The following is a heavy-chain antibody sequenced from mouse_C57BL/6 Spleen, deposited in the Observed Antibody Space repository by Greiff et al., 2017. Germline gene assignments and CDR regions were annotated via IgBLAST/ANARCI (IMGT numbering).Heavy chain of an antibody. Sequence: QVQLKQPGAELVMPGASVKLSCKASGYTFTSYWMHWVKQRPGQGLEWIGEIDPSDSYTNYNQKFKGKSTLTVDKSSSTAYMQLSSLTSEDSAVYYCASGGGSSPHFDYWGQGTTLTVSS. CDR1: GYTFTSYW. CDR2: IDPSDSYT. J-gene: IGHJ2*01. CDR3: ASGGGSSPHFDY. D-gene: IGHD1-1*01. V-gene: IGHV1-69*01.